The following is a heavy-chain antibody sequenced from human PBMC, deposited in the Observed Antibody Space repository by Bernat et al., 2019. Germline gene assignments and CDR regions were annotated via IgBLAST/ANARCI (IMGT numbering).Heavy chain of an antibody. CDR2: IIPIFGTA. D-gene: IGHD6-19*01. V-gene: IGHV1-69*01. J-gene: IGHJ3*02. CDR1: GGTFNSYA. Sequence: QVQLVQSGAEVKKPGSSVKVSCKASGGTFNSYAISWVRQPPGQGLEWMGGIIPIFGTANYAQKFQGRVTITADESTSTAYMELSSLRSEDTAVYYCASFGFGSGWRGDAFDIWGQGTMVTVSS. CDR3: ASFGFGSGWRGDAFDI.